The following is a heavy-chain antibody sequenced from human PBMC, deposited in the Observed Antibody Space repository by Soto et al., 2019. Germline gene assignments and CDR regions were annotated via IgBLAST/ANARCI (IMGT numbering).Heavy chain of an antibody. J-gene: IGHJ3*02. V-gene: IGHV1-2*04. CDR2: INPNSGGT. Sequence: QVQLVQSGAEVKKPGASVKVSCKASGYTFTGYYMHWVRQAPGQGLEWMGWINPNSGGTNYAQKFQGWVTMTRETAISTAYMELSRLRSDDTAVYYCARSVIVGATRRAFDIWGQGTMVTVSS. CDR3: ARSVIVGATRRAFDI. CDR1: GYTFTGYY. D-gene: IGHD1-26*01.